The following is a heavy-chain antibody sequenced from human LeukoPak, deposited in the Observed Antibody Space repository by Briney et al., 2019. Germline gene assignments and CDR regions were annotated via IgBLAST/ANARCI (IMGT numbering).Heavy chain of an antibody. J-gene: IGHJ4*02. CDR1: GGTFSSYA. D-gene: IGHD3-22*01. CDR2: IIPIFGTA. CDR3: ARDASYYYDSSGYYLLDY. Sequence: SVKVSCKASGGTFSSYAISWVRQAPGQGLEWMGVIIPIFGTANYAQKFQGRVTITADESTSTAYMELSSLRSEDTAVYYCARDASYYYDSSGYYLLDYWGQGTLVTVSS. V-gene: IGHV1-69*13.